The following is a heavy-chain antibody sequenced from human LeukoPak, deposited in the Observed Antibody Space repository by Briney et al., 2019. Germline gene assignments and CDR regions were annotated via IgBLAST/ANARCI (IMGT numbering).Heavy chain of an antibody. CDR2: IYYTGSS. J-gene: IGHJ4*02. V-gene: IGHV4-39*01. CDR3: ARMSRLDD. CDR1: GGSISGSSYY. Sequence: SETLSLTCTVSGGSISGSSYYWGWIRQPPGKGLEWIGSIYYTGSSSYNPSLKSRVTISVDTSKNQFSLRLTSVIAADTAVYYCARMSRLDDWGQGTLVTVCS.